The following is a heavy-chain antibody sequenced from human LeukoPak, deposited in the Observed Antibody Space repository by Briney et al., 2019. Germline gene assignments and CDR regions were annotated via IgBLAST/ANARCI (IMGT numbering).Heavy chain of an antibody. Sequence: GGSLRLSCAASGFTFSDYYMSWIRQAPGKGLEWVSYISSRGSTIYYADSVKGRFTISRDNAKNSLYLQMNSLRAEDTAVYYCARDHPYSPFGYYYYMDVWGKGTTVTVSS. CDR3: ARDHPYSPFGYYYYMDV. D-gene: IGHD3-16*01. CDR2: ISSRGSTI. V-gene: IGHV3-11*04. CDR1: GFTFSDYY. J-gene: IGHJ6*03.